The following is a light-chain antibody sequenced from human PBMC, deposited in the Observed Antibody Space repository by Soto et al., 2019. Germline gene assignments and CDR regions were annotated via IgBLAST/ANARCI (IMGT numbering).Light chain of an antibody. CDR1: SSNIGAGYD. Sequence: QYVLTQPPSVSGAPGQRVSISCTGSSSNIGAGYDAHWYQQLPGKVPRLLIYNDNNRPSGVPDRFSGSKSGTSASLAITGIQPEDEANYYCQSYDNCLNGPVFGPGTKLTVL. V-gene: IGLV1-40*01. CDR3: QSYDNCLNGPV. J-gene: IGLJ1*01. CDR2: NDN.